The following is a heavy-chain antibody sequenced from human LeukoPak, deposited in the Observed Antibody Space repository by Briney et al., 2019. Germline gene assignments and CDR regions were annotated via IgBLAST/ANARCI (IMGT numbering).Heavy chain of an antibody. CDR3: ARRESSGWYVDY. Sequence: GGSLRLSCAASGFTFSSYAMHWVRQAPGKGLEWVAIISYDGSYKYYADSVKGRFTISRDNSKNTLSLQVNTLRAEDTAVYYCARRESSGWYVDYWGQGTLVTVSS. CDR1: GFTFSSYA. D-gene: IGHD6-19*01. CDR2: ISYDGSYK. J-gene: IGHJ4*02. V-gene: IGHV3-30*04.